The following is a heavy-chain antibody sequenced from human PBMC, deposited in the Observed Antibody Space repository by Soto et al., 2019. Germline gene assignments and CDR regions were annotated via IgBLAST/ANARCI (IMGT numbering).Heavy chain of an antibody. CDR1: GFTFSSYS. D-gene: IGHD2-15*01. CDR3: AKTGVVLTVYFN. J-gene: IGHJ4*02. Sequence: GGSLRLSCAASGFTFSSYSMNWVRQAPGKGLEWVSYISSSSSTIYYADSVKGRFTISRDNSKNSLYLQMNSLRAEDTAIYYCAKTGVVLTVYFNWGKGALVIVSS. V-gene: IGHV3-48*01. CDR2: ISSSSSTI.